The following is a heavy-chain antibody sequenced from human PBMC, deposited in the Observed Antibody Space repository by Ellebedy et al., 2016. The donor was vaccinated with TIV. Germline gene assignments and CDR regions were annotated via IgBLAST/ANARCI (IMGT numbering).Heavy chain of an antibody. Sequence: SETLSLXXSVSGDSIGSSSQYWDCIRQPPGGGLEWFGNISFSGYTHYNPSLKSRVKMSVDMSKNQFSLRLSPVTAADTAVYYCASGGGYLDYWGQGALVTVSS. V-gene: IGHV4-39*07. D-gene: IGHD3-16*01. J-gene: IGHJ4*02. CDR2: ISFSGYT. CDR3: ASGGGYLDY. CDR1: GDSIGSSSQY.